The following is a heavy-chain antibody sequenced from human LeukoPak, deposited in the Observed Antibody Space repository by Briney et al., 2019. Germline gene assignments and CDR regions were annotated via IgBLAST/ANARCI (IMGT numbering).Heavy chain of an antibody. J-gene: IGHJ4*02. V-gene: IGHV4-61*02. CDR1: GGSISSGSYY. CDR3: ASTLFLYCSGGSCPYYFDY. D-gene: IGHD2-15*01. CDR2: IYTSGST. Sequence: SRTLSLTCTVSGGSISSGSYYWSWIRQPAGKGLEWIGRIYTSGSTNYNPSLKSRVTISVDTSKNQFSLKLSSVTAADTAVYYCASTLFLYCSGGSCPYYFDYWGQGTLVTVSS.